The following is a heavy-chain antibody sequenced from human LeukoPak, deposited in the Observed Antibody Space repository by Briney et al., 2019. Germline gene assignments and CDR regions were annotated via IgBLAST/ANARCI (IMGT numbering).Heavy chain of an antibody. CDR2: IYTRGST. V-gene: IGHV4-4*07. CDR1: GGSISSYD. Sequence: PSETLSLTCTVSGGSISSYDWSWLRQPAGKGLEWVGRIYTRGSTNYNPSLKSRVTMSVDTSKKQFSLQLSSVTAADTAVYYCARLSSSWYQDWYFDPWGRGTLVTVSS. CDR3: ARLSSSWYQDWYFDP. D-gene: IGHD6-13*01. J-gene: IGHJ2*01.